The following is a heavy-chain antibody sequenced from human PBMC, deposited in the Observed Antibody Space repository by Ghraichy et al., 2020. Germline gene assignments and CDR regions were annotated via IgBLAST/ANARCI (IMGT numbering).Heavy chain of an antibody. CDR1: GYSFTNYW. D-gene: IGHD5-24*01. J-gene: IGHJ6*02. V-gene: IGHV5-51*01. Sequence: GESLNISCKGSGYSFTNYWIGWVRQMPGKGLEWMGIIYPGDSDTRYSPSFQGQITISADKSISTAYLQWSSLKASDTAMYYCARHVEMATISHYYYYYYGMDVWGQGTTVTVSS. CDR3: ARHVEMATISHYYYYYYGMDV. CDR2: IYPGDSDT.